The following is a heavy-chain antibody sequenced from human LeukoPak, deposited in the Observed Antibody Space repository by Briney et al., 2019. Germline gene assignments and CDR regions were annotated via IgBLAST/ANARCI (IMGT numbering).Heavy chain of an antibody. Sequence: GGSLRLSCAASGFTFSNYWMHWVRQAPGKGLVWVSRINSDGSSTSYADSVKGRFTISRDNAKNTLYLQMNSLRAEDTAVYYCATAYCGGDCYVDYWGQGTLVIVSS. J-gene: IGHJ4*02. V-gene: IGHV3-74*01. D-gene: IGHD2-21*02. CDR3: ATAYCGGDCYVDY. CDR1: GFTFSNYW. CDR2: INSDGSST.